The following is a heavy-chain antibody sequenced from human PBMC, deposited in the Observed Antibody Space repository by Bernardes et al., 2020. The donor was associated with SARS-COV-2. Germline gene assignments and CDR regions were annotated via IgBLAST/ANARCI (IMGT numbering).Heavy chain of an antibody. Sequence: QTLSLTCAISGDSVSNNNAAWNWFRQSPSRGLEWLGRTYFRSKWYNDYAVSVESRITINAEPSKNQFSLQLRSVTFEDTAVYYCTRDITEVAFWGYFDLWGRGTLVTVSS. CDR3: TRDITEVAFWGYFDL. V-gene: IGHV6-1*01. D-gene: IGHD3-16*01. CDR1: GDSVSNNNAA. J-gene: IGHJ2*01. CDR2: TYFRSKWYN.